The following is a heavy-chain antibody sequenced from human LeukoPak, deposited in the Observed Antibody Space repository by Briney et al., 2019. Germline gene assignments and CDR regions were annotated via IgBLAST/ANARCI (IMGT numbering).Heavy chain of an antibody. V-gene: IGHV1-2*02. D-gene: IGHD3-22*01. CDR2: INPNSGGT. Sequence: ASVKVSCKASGYTFTGYYMHWVRQAPGQGLEWMGWINPNSGGTNYAQKFQGRVTMTRDTSISTAYMELSRLRSDDTAVYYCARDLSDCYYDSSGYYGYWGQGTLVTVSS. CDR3: ARDLSDCYYDSSGYYGY. J-gene: IGHJ4*02. CDR1: GYTFTGYY.